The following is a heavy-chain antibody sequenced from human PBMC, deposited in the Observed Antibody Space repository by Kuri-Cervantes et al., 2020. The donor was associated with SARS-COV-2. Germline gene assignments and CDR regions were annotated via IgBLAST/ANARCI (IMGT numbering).Heavy chain of an antibody. Sequence: ASVKVSCKASGYTFTSYGISWVRQAPGQGLEWMGWISAYNGNTNYAQKLQGRVTMTTDTSTSTAYMELRSLRSEDTAVYYCARDGRIQLWLIQYYFDYWGQGTLVTVSS. CDR3: ARDGRIQLWLIQYYFDY. CDR2: ISAYNGNT. J-gene: IGHJ4*02. CDR1: GYTFTSYG. V-gene: IGHV1-18*04. D-gene: IGHD5-18*01.